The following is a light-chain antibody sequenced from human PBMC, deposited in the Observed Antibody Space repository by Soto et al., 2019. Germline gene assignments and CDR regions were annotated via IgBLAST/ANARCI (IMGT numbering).Light chain of an antibody. CDR3: QQYNSYSPIT. CDR1: QSISHW. J-gene: IGKJ5*01. Sequence: DFQMTQSPSTLSASVGDRVTITCRASQSISHWLAWYQQKPGKAPTLLIHDASSLQSGVPSRFSGGGSGIEFTLTISSLQPDDFATYYCQQYNSYSPITFGQGTRLEMK. CDR2: DAS. V-gene: IGKV1-5*01.